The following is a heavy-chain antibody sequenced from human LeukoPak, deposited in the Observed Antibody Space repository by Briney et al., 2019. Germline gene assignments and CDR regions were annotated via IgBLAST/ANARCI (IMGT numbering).Heavy chain of an antibody. V-gene: IGHV4-4*07. CDR1: GGSISTYY. CDR3: ARDQGSYYGVDV. J-gene: IGHJ6*02. CDR2: MYTSGTT. Sequence: SETLSLTCTVSGGSISTYYWSWIRQPAGKGLEWIGRMYTSGTTKYDPSLKSRVTMSVDTSNNQFSLKVSSVTAADTAVYYCARDQGSYYGVDVWGQGTTVTVSS.